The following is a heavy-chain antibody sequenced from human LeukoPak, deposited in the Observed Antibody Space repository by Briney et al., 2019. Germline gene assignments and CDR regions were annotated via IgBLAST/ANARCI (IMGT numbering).Heavy chain of an antibody. CDR2: ISGSGGST. CDR3: AKTFGYQLGKFDY. V-gene: IGHV3-23*01. Sequence: GGPLRLSCAASGFTFSSYAMSWVRQAPGKGLEWASAISGSGGSTYYADSVKGRFTISRDNSKNTLYLQMNSLRAEDTAVYYCAKTFGYQLGKFDYWGRGTLVTVSS. CDR1: GFTFSSYA. D-gene: IGHD2-2*01. J-gene: IGHJ4*02.